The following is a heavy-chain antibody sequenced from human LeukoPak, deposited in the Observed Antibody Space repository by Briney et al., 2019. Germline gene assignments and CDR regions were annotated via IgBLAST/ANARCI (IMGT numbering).Heavy chain of an antibody. V-gene: IGHV6-1*01. J-gene: IGHJ6*04. CDR1: GDSVSSNSAA. Sequence: SQTLSLTCAISGDSVSSNSAAWNWIRQSPSRGLEWLGRTYYRSKWYNDYAVSVKSRITINPATSKNQFSLQLNSVTPEDTAVYYCARDLRGYSYGLDYYYGMDVWGKGTTVTVSS. CDR3: ARDLRGYSYGLDYYYGMDV. D-gene: IGHD5-18*01. CDR2: TYYRSKWYN.